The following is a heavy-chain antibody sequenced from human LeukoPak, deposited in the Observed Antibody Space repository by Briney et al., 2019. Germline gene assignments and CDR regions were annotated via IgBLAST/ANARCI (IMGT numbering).Heavy chain of an antibody. Sequence: TLSLTCTVSGGSISSDDYYWTWIRQPAGKGLEWIGRFYPDGSPPYNPSRKIRVTISLDTSKNQFSLTLSSVTAADTAVFYCARGFDGYNFFDYWGQGTLVTVSS. V-gene: IGHV4-61*02. CDR3: ARGFDGYNFFDY. D-gene: IGHD5-24*01. J-gene: IGHJ4*02. CDR1: GGSISSDDYY. CDR2: FYPDGSP.